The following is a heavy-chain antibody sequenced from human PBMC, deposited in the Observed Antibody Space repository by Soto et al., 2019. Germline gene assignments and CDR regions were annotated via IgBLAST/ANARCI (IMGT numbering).Heavy chain of an antibody. V-gene: IGHV4-59*01. Sequence: LTCTVSGGSISSNYWTWIRQPPGKGLEWIGYVYNSGSTNYNPSLKSRVTISEDTSKSQFSLKVNSMTAADTAVYYCARYRREAVAGYTLDNWGQGILVTVSS. CDR2: VYNSGST. CDR1: GGSISSNY. CDR3: ARYRREAVAGYTLDN. D-gene: IGHD6-13*01. J-gene: IGHJ4*02.